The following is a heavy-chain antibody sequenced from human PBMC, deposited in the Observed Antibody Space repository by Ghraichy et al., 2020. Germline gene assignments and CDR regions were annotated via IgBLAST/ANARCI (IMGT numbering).Heavy chain of an antibody. Sequence: SETLSLTCAVYGGSFSGYYWSWIRQPPGKGLEWIGEINHSGSTNYNPSLKSRVTISVDTSKNQFSLKLSSVTAADTAVYYCARARGILYYYDSSGYYFDNWGQGTLVTVSS. V-gene: IGHV4-34*01. CDR3: ARARGILYYYDSSGYYFDN. CDR2: INHSGST. CDR1: GGSFSGYY. D-gene: IGHD3-22*01. J-gene: IGHJ4*02.